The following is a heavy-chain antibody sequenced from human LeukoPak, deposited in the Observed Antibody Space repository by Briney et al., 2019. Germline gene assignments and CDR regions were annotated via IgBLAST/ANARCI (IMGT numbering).Heavy chain of an antibody. J-gene: IGHJ2*01. V-gene: IGHV1-46*01. CDR1: GYTFTNYY. D-gene: IGHD3-22*01. CDR3: ARDRMIPNWYFDL. CDR2: IHPSGGST. Sequence: ASVKVSCKASGYTFTNYYMHWVRQAPGQGLEWMGIIHPSGGSTGYAQKFQGRVTVTRDTSTSTVYMELRSLRSEDTAVYYCARDRMIPNWYFDLWGRGTLVTVSS.